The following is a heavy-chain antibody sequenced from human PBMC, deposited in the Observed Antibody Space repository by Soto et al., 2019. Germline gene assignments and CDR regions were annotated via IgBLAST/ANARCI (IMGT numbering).Heavy chain of an antibody. D-gene: IGHD5-18*01. CDR3: ASRHGYYFDYWGQGTLVTVSSGKGDTAVYYCARGIENTAMVYYYYYGMDV. Sequence: GGSLSLSCAASGFILSDYTMAWVRQAPGKGLEWVSAISGSGGSTYYADSVKGRFTISRDNSKNPLYLLMNSLRAGDTAVYYCASRHGYYFDYWGQGTLVTVSSGKGDTAVYYCARGIENTAMVYYYYYGMDVWGQGTTVTVSS. V-gene: IGHV3-23*01. CDR1: GFILSDYT. CDR2: ISGSGGST. J-gene: IGHJ6*02.